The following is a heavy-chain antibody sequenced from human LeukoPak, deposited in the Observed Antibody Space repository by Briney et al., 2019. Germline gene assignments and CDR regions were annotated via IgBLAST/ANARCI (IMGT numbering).Heavy chain of an antibody. V-gene: IGHV3-23*01. CDR2: MTSSGGGT. CDR3: AKAHYFGSGSFDH. Sequence: GGSLRLSCTASGFIFSSYAMNWGRQAPGKGLEWVSVMTSSGGGTDYADSVKGRFTISRDNFKNTLYLQMNSLRAEDTAVYYCAKAHYFGSGSFDHWGQGTLVTVSP. D-gene: IGHD3-10*01. CDR1: GFIFSSYA. J-gene: IGHJ4*02.